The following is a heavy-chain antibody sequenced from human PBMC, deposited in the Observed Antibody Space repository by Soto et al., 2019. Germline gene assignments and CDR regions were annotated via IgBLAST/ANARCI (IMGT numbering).Heavy chain of an antibody. J-gene: IGHJ4*02. CDR1: GGSISSYY. CDR3: AREGGSGSQGIDY. Sequence: ASETLSLTCTVSGGSISSYYWSWIRQPPGKGLEWIGYIYYSGSTNYNPSLKSRVTISVDTSKNQFSLKLSSVTAADTAVYYCAREGGSGSQGIDYWGQGTLVTVSS. D-gene: IGHD3-10*01. V-gene: IGHV4-59*01. CDR2: IYYSGST.